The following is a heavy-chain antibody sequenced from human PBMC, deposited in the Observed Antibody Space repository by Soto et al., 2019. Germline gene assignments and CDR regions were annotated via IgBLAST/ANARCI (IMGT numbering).Heavy chain of an antibody. CDR3: AKEKEWLRQTWIQLWGLFDY. J-gene: IGHJ4*02. CDR2: ISGSGGST. D-gene: IGHD5-18*01. Sequence: GGSLRLSCAASGFTFSSYAMSWVRQAPGKGLEWVSAISGSGGSTYYADSVKGRFTISRDNSKNTLYLQMNSLRAEDTAVYYCAKEKEWLRQTWIQLWGLFDYWGQGTLVTVSS. CDR1: GFTFSSYA. V-gene: IGHV3-23*01.